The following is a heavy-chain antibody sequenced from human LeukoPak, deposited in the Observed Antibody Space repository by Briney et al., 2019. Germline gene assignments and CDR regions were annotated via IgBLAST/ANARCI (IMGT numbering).Heavy chain of an antibody. CDR2: IKQDGSEK. Sequence: GGSLRLSCAASGFTFSSYWMSWVRQAPGKGLEWVANIKQDGSEKYYVDSVKGRFTISRDNAKNSLYLRMNSLRAEDTAVYYCARVSGYDSAGYFDYWGQGTLVTVSS. CDR3: ARVSGYDSAGYFDY. J-gene: IGHJ4*02. D-gene: IGHD5-12*01. V-gene: IGHV3-7*04. CDR1: GFTFSSYW.